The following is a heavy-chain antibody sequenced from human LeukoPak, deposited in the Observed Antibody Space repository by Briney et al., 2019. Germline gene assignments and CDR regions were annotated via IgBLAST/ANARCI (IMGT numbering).Heavy chain of an antibody. CDR1: GFTFSSYS. D-gene: IGHD3-3*01. J-gene: IGHJ4*02. V-gene: IGHV3-48*04. CDR2: ISSSRSTI. CDR3: ARDARPTIFGVVFVFDY. Sequence: GGCLRLSCAASGFTFSSYSMNWVRQAAGGGLEWVSYISSSRSTIYYADSVKGRFTISRDNANNSLYLQMNSLRAEDTAVYYCARDARPTIFGVVFVFDYWGQGALVTASS.